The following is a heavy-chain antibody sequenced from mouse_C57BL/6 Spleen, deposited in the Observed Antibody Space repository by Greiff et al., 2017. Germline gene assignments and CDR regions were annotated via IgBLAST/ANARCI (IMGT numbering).Heavy chain of an antibody. Sequence: QAQLKQSGPGLVQPSQSLSITCTVSGFSLTSYGVHWVRQPPGKGLEWLGVIWSGGSTDYNAAFISRLSISKDNSKSQVFFKMNSLQADDTAIYYCAKEGDYDDEAWFAYWGQGTLVTVSA. J-gene: IGHJ3*01. CDR1: GFSLTSYG. D-gene: IGHD2-4*01. CDR2: IWSGGST. V-gene: IGHV2-4*01. CDR3: AKEGDYDDEAWFAY.